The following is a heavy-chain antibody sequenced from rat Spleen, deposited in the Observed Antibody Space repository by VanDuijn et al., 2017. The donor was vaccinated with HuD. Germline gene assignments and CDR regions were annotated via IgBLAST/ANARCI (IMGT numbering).Heavy chain of an antibody. Sequence: EVRLVESGGGLVQPGRSLKLFCAASGFTFSDYYMAWVRQAPTKGLEWVASISYDGGSTYYRDSVKGRFTISRDNAKSSLYLQMDSLRSEDTATYYFPSEGYYGYTPCDYWGQGVMVTGSS. D-gene: IGHD1-9*01. J-gene: IGHJ2*01. CDR1: GFTFSDYY. CDR2: ISYDGGST. CDR3: PSEGYYGYTPCDY. V-gene: IGHV5-20*01.